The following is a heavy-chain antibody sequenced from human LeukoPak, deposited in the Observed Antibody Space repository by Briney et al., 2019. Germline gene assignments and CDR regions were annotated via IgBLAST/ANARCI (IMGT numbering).Heavy chain of an antibody. Sequence: GESLKISCKGSGYAFSDYWIAWVRQMPGKGLEWMGIVYPGDSDSIYSPSLQGQVTFSADKSIRTAYLQWSSLRASDTAMYYCAKYDSSGYIDYWGQGTLVTISS. D-gene: IGHD3-22*01. CDR3: AKYDSSGYIDY. V-gene: IGHV5-51*01. J-gene: IGHJ4*02. CDR2: VYPGDSDS. CDR1: GYAFSDYW.